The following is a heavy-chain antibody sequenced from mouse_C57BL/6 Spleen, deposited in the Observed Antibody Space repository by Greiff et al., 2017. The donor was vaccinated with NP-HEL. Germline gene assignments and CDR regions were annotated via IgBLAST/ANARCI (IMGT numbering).Heavy chain of an antibody. Sequence: QVQLQQSGPELVKPGASVKISCKASGYAFSSSWMNWVKQRPGKGLEWIGRIYPGDGDTNYNGKFKGKATLTADKSSSTAYMPLSSLASEDSAVYFCARWGVVAPHWGQGTTLTVSS. CDR2: IYPGDGDT. CDR1: GYAFSSSW. V-gene: IGHV1-82*01. J-gene: IGHJ2*01. CDR3: ARWGVVAPH. D-gene: IGHD1-1*01.